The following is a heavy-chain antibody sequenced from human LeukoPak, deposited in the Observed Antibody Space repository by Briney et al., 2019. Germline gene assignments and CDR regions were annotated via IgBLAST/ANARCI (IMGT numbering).Heavy chain of an antibody. CDR3: ARHPAIPTDSSGSFDY. CDR1: GAPFTSAY. CDR2: VYFDGRT. D-gene: IGHD3-22*01. Sequence: SETLSLTCTVSGAPFTSAYWSWFRQPPGKGLEWIGYVYFDGRTNYNPSLRGRVTVSLDTSKNQFSLRLTSVAPDDTAVYYCARHPAIPTDSSGSFDYWGQGTLVTVSS. J-gene: IGHJ4*02. V-gene: IGHV4-59*13.